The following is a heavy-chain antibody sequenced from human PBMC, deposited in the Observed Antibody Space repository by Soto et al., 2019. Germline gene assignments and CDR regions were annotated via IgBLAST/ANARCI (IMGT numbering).Heavy chain of an antibody. CDR3: AHSSSLNWFDP. Sequence: GSLRLSCAASGFTFSSYWMHWVRQAPGKGLVWVSRINSDGSSTNSADSVKGRFTISRGNAKNTLYLQMNSLRAEDTAAYYCAHSSSLNWFDPWGQGTLVTVSS. D-gene: IGHD6-6*01. CDR2: INSDGSST. J-gene: IGHJ5*02. CDR1: GFTFSSYW. V-gene: IGHV3-74*01.